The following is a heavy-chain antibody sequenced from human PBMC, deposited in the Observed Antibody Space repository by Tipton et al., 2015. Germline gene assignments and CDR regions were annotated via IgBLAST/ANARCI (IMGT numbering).Heavy chain of an antibody. CDR1: SDSIRKYY. V-gene: IGHV4-59*07. D-gene: IGHD4-23*01. CDR2: IQYIGST. J-gene: IGHJ4*02. CDR3: ARARGRHGGLFDS. Sequence: TLSLTCSVSSDSIRKYYWSWIRQPPGKELEWIGYIQYIGSTTYNPSLKSRVTISVDTSKTQFSLKMSSVTASDTAVYYCARARGRHGGLFDSWGQGILVTVSS.